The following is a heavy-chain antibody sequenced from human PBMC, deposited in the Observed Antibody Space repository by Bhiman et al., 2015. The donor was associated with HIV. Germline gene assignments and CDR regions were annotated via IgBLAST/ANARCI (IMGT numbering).Heavy chain of an antibody. D-gene: IGHD4-17*01. CDR3: ARDPTTVTTAEYEYYFDY. Sequence: EVQLVESGGGLVKPGGSLRLSCAASGFTFSTYNMNWVRQAPGKGLEWVSCISSRGSYIYYADSVKGRFTISRDNAKNSLYLQMNSLRAEDTAVYYCARDPTTVTTAEYEYYFDYWGQGTLVTVSS. CDR2: ISSRGSYI. CDR1: GFTFSTYN. J-gene: IGHJ4*02. V-gene: IGHV3-21*03.